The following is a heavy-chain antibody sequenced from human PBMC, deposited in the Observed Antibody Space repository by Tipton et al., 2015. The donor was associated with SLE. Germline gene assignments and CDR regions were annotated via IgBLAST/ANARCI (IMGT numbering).Heavy chain of an antibody. CDR3: ARYPPYSSGCSDY. D-gene: IGHD6-19*01. CDR1: GFTFSSYS. Sequence: SLRLSCAASGFTFSSYSMNWVRQAPGKGLEWVSSISSSSSYIYYADSVKGRFTISRDNAKNSLYLQMNSLRAEDTAVYYCARYPPYSSGCSDYCGRGTLVTVSS. J-gene: IGHJ4*02. V-gene: IGHV3-21*03. CDR2: ISSSSSYI.